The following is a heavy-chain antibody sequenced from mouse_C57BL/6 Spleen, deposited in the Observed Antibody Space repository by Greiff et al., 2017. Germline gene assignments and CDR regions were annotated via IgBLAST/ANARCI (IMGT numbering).Heavy chain of an antibody. J-gene: IGHJ1*03. CDR2: IDPANGNT. V-gene: IGHV14-3*01. D-gene: IGHD3-1*01. CDR1: GFNIKNTY. CDR3: ARWLALYWYFDV. Sequence: EVKLVESVAELVRPGASVKLSCTASGFNIKNTYMHWVKQRPEQGLEWNGRIDPANGNTKYAPQFQGTATITAATSSNTAYLQLSRLSSEDTAIYYCARWLALYWYFDVWGTGTTVTVSS.